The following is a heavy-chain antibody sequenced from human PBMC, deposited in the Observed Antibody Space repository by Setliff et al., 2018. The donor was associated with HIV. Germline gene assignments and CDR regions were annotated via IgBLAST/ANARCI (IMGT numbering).Heavy chain of an antibody. CDR1: GDSISDGNY. J-gene: IGHJ4*02. V-gene: IGHV4-38-2*02. Sequence: PSETLSLTCTISGDSISDGNYWAWIRQTPGKGLEWIGNIYYSGNFYYNPSLKSRITISTDTSKNQFSLRLNSVTAADTAVYCCAMQGSSYFEYWGRGILVTVSS. CDR2: IYYSGNF. D-gene: IGHD6-6*01. CDR3: AMQGSSYFEY.